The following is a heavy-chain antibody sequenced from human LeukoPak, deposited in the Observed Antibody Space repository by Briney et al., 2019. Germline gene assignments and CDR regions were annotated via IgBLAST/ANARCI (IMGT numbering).Heavy chain of an antibody. CDR2: IYYSGST. J-gene: IGHJ6*02. V-gene: IGHV4-30-4*01. CDR1: GGSISSGDYY. D-gene: IGHD4-17*01. CDR3: ARDDGPVGVDV. Sequence: PSETLSLTCTVSGGSISSGDYYWSWIRQPPGKGLEWIGYIYYSGSTYYNPSLKSRVTISVDTSKNQFSLKLSSVTAVDTAVYYCARDDGPVGVDVWGQGTTVTVSS.